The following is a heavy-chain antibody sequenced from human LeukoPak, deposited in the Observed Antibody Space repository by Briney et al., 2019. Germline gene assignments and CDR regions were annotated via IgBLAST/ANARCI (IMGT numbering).Heavy chain of an antibody. CDR1: GGSISSYY. Sequence: SETLSLTCTVSGGSISSYYWSWIRQSPGKGLEWMGHMQNGGSTNYNPSLKSRLTISLDMSKNQFSLRLSSVTAADTAVYYCARDQGSQSSYTYYGMDVWGQGTTVTVSS. D-gene: IGHD3-10*01. J-gene: IGHJ6*02. V-gene: IGHV4-59*01. CDR2: MQNGGST. CDR3: ARDQGSQSSYTYYGMDV.